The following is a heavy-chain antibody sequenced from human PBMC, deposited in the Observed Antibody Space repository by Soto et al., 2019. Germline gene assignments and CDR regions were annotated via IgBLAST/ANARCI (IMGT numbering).Heavy chain of an antibody. D-gene: IGHD1-26*01. CDR2: MEWDDES. Sequence: SGPTLVNPTQTLTLTCTFSGFSLTTRGMIVTWIRQPPGKALEWLARMEWDDESFYSTSLRTRLTVSKDTSKNQVVLTMTNMDPVDTATYYCARAYSGAYCSFDFWGHGTQVTVSS. J-gene: IGHJ4*01. CDR1: GFSLTTRGMI. V-gene: IGHV2-70*04. CDR3: ARAYSGAYCSFDF.